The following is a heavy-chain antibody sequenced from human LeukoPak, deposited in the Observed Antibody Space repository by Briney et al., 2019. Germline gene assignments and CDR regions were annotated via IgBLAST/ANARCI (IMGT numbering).Heavy chain of an antibody. V-gene: IGHV3-23*01. J-gene: IGHJ5*02. CDR2: ITSSGGST. Sequence: GGSLRLSCVASGFSFSNYAMNWVRQAPGKGLEWISSITSSGGSTDYADSVKGRFTISRDNAKNTVYLQMDSLRAEDTAVYYCARDSPRTGPWGQGILVIVSS. D-gene: IGHD1-1*01. CDR1: GFSFSNYA. CDR3: ARDSPRTGP.